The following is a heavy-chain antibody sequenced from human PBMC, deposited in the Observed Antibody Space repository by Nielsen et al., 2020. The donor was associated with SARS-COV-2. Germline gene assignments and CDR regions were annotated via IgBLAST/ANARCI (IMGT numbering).Heavy chain of an antibody. J-gene: IGHJ3*02. CDR3: ARFLFDWLFPAPSDAFDI. D-gene: IGHD3-9*01. CDR1: GGSFSGYY. Sequence: SETLSLTCAVYGGSFSGYYWSWIRQPPGKGLEWIGEINHSGSTNYNPSLKSRVTISVDTSKNQFSLKLSSVTAADTAVYYCARFLFDWLFPAPSDAFDIWGQGTMVTVSS. CDR2: INHSGST. V-gene: IGHV4-34*01.